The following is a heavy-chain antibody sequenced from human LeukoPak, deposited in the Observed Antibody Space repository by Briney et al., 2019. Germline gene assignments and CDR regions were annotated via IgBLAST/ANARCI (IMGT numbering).Heavy chain of an antibody. CDR2: ISGSGSST. D-gene: IGHD3-10*01. V-gene: IGHV3-23*01. CDR3: AKDDSRGSGSSGWFDP. CDR1: GFTFRTYA. Sequence: PGGSLRLSCAASGFTFRTYAMSWVRRAPGKGLEWVSAISGSGSSTYYADSVKGRFTISRDNSRNTLYLQMNSLRAEDTARYYCAKDDSRGSGSSGWFDPWGQGTLVTVSS. J-gene: IGHJ5*02.